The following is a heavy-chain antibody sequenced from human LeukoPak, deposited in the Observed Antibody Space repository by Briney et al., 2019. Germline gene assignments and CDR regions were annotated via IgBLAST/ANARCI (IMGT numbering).Heavy chain of an antibody. CDR3: AKMAGSTSLQAWFDP. Sequence: AGGSLRLSCAASGFTFSSYAMSWVRQAPGKGLEWVSAISGSGGSTYYADSVKGRFTISRDNSKNTLYLQMNSLRAEDTAVYYCAKMAGSTSLQAWFDPWGQGTLVTVSS. CDR1: GFTFSSYA. CDR2: ISGSGGST. V-gene: IGHV3-23*01. J-gene: IGHJ5*02. D-gene: IGHD2-2*01.